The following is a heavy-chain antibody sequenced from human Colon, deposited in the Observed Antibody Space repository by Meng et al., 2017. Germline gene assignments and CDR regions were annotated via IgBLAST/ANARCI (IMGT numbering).Heavy chain of an antibody. CDR2: INHSGST. V-gene: IGHV4-34*01. CDR3: ARERLSSGWYGGRWFDP. J-gene: IGHJ5*02. CDR1: GGSFSGYY. Sequence: QVPPQTWGAGLLKPSETLSLTCAVYGGSFSGYYWSWIRQPPGKGLEWIGEINHSGSTNYNPSLKSRVTISVDTSKNQFSLKLSSVTAADTAVYYCARERLSSGWYGGRWFDPWGQGTLVTVSS. D-gene: IGHD6-19*01.